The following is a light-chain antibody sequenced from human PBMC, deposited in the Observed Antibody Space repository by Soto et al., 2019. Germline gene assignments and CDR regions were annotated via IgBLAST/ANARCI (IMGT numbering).Light chain of an antibody. CDR1: QSVSSY. CDR3: QVRTNWSIA. Sequence: EFVFTESPATLSLSPGERATLSCRASQSVSSYLAWYQQKPGQAPRLLIYDASNRATGIPARFSGTGSGTDFTLTINNLEPEDFAVYYCQVRTNWSIAFGRGTRLDIK. J-gene: IGKJ5*01. V-gene: IGKV3-11*01. CDR2: DAS.